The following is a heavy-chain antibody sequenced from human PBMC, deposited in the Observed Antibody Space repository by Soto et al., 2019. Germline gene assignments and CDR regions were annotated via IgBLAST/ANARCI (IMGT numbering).Heavy chain of an antibody. Sequence: QVQLQESGPGVVKPSQTLYLTCTVSGGSISSGGYYWSWLRQHPGKGLEGGGYIYFSGSTYDKPSLKSRVTISVDKTQNQFSLKLSSVTAADTAVYYCARESTDCSGGSCKEYFQHWGQGTLVTLSS. CDR2: IYFSGST. V-gene: IGHV4-31*03. J-gene: IGHJ1*01. CDR3: ARESTDCSGGSCKEYFQH. CDR1: GGSISSGGYY. D-gene: IGHD2-15*01.